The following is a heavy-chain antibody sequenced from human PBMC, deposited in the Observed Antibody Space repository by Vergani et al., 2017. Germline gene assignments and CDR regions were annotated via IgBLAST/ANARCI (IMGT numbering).Heavy chain of an antibody. V-gene: IGHV4-34*01. CDR2: INHSGST. Sequence: QLQLQESGPGLMKPSETLSLTCAVYGGSFSGYYWSWIRQPPGKGLEWIGEINHSGSTNYNPSLKSRVTISVDTSKNQFPLKLSSVTSADTSVYYCARVAAVVVAGRYMDVWGKGTTVTVSS. D-gene: IGHD2-15*01. CDR3: ARVAAVVVAGRYMDV. J-gene: IGHJ6*03. CDR1: GGSFSGYY.